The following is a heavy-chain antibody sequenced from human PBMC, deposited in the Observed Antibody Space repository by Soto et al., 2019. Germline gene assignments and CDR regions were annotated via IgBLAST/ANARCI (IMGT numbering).Heavy chain of an antibody. Sequence: KVSCKASGYTFTSYYIHWVRQAPGQGLEWMGIIYPGDSDTRYSPSFQGQVTISADKSISTAYLQWSSLEASDTAMYYCARQLGDKPTVMDVWGQGTTVTVSS. J-gene: IGHJ6*02. V-gene: IGHV5-51*01. CDR3: ARQLGDKPTVMDV. D-gene: IGHD1-1*01. CDR1: GYTFTSYY. CDR2: IYPGDSDT.